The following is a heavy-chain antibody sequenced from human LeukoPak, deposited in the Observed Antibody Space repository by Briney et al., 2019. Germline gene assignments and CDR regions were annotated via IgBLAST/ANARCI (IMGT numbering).Heavy chain of an antibody. CDR2: IYYIGST. J-gene: IGHJ4*02. CDR3: ARTSSGWYINY. D-gene: IGHD6-19*01. CDR1: GGSSSSAY. Sequence: PSETLSLTCAVSGGSSSSAYWSWIRQPPGRGLEWIGYIYYIGSTNYNPSLKSRVTISVDTSKNQFSLRLSSVTAADTAAYYCARTSSGWYINYWGQGTLVTVSS. V-gene: IGHV4-59*01.